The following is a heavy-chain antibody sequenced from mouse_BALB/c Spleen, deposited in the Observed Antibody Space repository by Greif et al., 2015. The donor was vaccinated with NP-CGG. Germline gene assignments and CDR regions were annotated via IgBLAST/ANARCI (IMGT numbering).Heavy chain of an antibody. V-gene: IGHV5-4*02. CDR1: GFTFSDYY. J-gene: IGHJ4*01. Sequence: EVKLMESGGGLVKPGGSLKLSCAASGFTFSDYYMYWVRQTPEKRLEWVATISDGGSYTYYPDSVKGRFTISRDNAKNNLYLQMSSLKSEDTAMYYCARTMDYWGQGTSVTVSS. CDR2: ISDGGSYT. CDR3: ARTMDY.